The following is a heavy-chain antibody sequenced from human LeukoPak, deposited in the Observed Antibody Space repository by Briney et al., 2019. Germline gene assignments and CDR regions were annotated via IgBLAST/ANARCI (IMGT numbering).Heavy chain of an antibody. V-gene: IGHV3-23*01. Sequence: GGSLRLSCEASGVTFSSYVMSWVRQAPGKGPEWVSGISGSGGGTYYPDLVKGRFAILGDNSQNTLYLQMNSLRAEDTAVYYCVQEGPRGLAFDIWGQGTKVTVSS. CDR3: VQEGPRGLAFDI. CDR2: ISGSGGGT. CDR1: GVTFSSYV. J-gene: IGHJ3*02.